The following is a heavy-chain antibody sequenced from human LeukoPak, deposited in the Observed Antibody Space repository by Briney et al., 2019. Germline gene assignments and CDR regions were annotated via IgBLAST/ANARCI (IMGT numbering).Heavy chain of an antibody. D-gene: IGHD3-22*01. CDR1: GYTFTGYY. CDR3: ARAKMIAGSRWGFEP. V-gene: IGHV1-2*02. CDR2: INPNSGGT. Sequence: GASVKGSCKASGYTFTGYYMHWVRQAPAQGLEWMGWINPNSGGTNYSQKFKGRVTMTRDTSIRTAYMELSRLRSDDTAVYYCARAKMIAGSRWGFEPWGQGTLVTVSS. J-gene: IGHJ5*02.